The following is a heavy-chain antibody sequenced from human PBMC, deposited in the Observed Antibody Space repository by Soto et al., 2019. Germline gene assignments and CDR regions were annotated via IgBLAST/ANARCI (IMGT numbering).Heavy chain of an antibody. D-gene: IGHD4-17*01. V-gene: IGHV4-59*12. CDR1: GGSLSSYY. CDR2: IYYSGST. Sequence: SETLSLTCVVSGGSLSSYYWSWIRQPPGKGLEWIGYIYYSGSTNYNPSLKSRVTISVDRSKNQFSLKLSSVTAADTAVYYCAGASTTVTTLDYWGQGTLVTVSS. J-gene: IGHJ4*02. CDR3: AGASTTVTTLDY.